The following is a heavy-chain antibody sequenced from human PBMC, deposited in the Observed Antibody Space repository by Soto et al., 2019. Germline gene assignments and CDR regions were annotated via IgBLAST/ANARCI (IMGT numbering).Heavy chain of an antibody. CDR3: ARAMDYYGSGVWWFDP. CDR2: IIPIFGTA. J-gene: IGHJ5*02. V-gene: IGHV1-69*06. CDR1: GGTFSSYA. Sequence: QVQLVQSGAEVKKPGSSVKVSCKASGGTFSSYAISWVRQAPGQGLEWMGGIIPIFGTANYEQNVQGRVTITADKSTSTAYMELSSLRSEDTAVYYCARAMDYYGSGVWWFDPWGQGTLVTVSS. D-gene: IGHD3-10*01.